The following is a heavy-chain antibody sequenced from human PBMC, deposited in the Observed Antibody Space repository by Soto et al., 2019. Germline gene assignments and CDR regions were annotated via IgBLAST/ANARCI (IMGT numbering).Heavy chain of an antibody. V-gene: IGHV4-39*02. CDR2: IYYTGTT. CDR1: GGSISSSTYH. CDR3: SRERESASEH. Sequence: PSETLSLTCTVSGGSISSSTYHWAWIRQPPGKELEWIASIYYTGTTYYSPSLKSRVTISVDTSKNHFSLKLSSVTAADTAVYYCSRERESASEHWGQGTLVTVSS. J-gene: IGHJ4*02.